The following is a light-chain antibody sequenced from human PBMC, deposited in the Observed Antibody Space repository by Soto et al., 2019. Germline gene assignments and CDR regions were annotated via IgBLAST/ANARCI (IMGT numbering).Light chain of an antibody. CDR1: QSISISF. CDR2: GAS. Sequence: RVLTHSPGTLSFSPGEIASLSCRASQSISISFLAWYQHKPCQAPRLLIHGASSRAPGIPDRFSGSGSGTDFTLTISRLDPEDFAVYYCQLYGSSLVTFGQGTKVDIK. V-gene: IGKV3-20*01. J-gene: IGKJ2*01. CDR3: QLYGSSLVT.